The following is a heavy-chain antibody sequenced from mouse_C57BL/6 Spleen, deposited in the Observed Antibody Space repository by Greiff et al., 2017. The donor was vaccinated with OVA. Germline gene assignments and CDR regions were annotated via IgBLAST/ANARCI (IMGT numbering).Heavy chain of an antibody. CDR2: IYPRSGNT. Sequence: QVQLQQSGAELARPGASVKLSCKASGYTFTSYGISWVKQRTGQGLEWIGEIYPRSGNTYYNEKFKGKATLTADKSSSTAYMELRSLTSEDSAVYFCARSHYYGSWFAYWGQGTLVTVSA. CDR1: GYTFTSYG. D-gene: IGHD1-2*01. J-gene: IGHJ3*01. CDR3: ARSHYYGSWFAY. V-gene: IGHV1-81*01.